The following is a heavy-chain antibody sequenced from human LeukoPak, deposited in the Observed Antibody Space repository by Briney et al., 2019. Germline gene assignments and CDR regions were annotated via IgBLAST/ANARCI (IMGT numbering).Heavy chain of an antibody. V-gene: IGHV3-33*01. D-gene: IGHD6-13*01. J-gene: IGHJ4*02. CDR3: AGGYSSNYGVFDY. CDR1: GFTFSSYG. Sequence: GGSLRLSCAASGFTFSSYGMHWVRQAPGKGLEWVAVIWYDGSNKYYADSVKGRFTISRDNSKNTLYLQMDSLRAEDTAVYYCAGGYSSNYGVFDYWGQGTLVTVSS. CDR2: IWYDGSNK.